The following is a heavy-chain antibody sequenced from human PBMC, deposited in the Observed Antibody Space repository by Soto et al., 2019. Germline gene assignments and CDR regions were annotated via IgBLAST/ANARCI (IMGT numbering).Heavy chain of an antibody. J-gene: IGHJ4*02. CDR2: IIPIFGTA. V-gene: IGHV1-69*13. D-gene: IGHD3-9*01. Sequence: SVKVSCKASGGTFSSYAISWVRQAPGRGLEWMGGIIPIFGTANYAQKFQGRVTITADESTSTAYMELSSLGSEDTAVYYCARGSLRYFDWLNWGQGTLVTVSS. CDR1: GGTFSSYA. CDR3: ARGSLRYFDWLN.